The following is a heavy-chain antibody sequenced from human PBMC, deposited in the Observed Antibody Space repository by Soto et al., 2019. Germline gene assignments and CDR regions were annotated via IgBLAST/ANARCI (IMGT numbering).Heavy chain of an antibody. CDR1: GFTFSSYA. J-gene: IGHJ4*02. V-gene: IGHV3-23*01. D-gene: IGHD6-6*01. Sequence: EVQLLESGGGLVQPGGSLRLSCAASGFTFSSYAMSWVSLAPGKGLEWVSAISGSGGSTYYADSVKGRFTISRDNSKNTLYLQMNSLRAEDTAVYYCAKSPAVWQLRSDYWGQGTLVTVSS. CDR2: ISGSGGST. CDR3: AKSPAVWQLRSDY.